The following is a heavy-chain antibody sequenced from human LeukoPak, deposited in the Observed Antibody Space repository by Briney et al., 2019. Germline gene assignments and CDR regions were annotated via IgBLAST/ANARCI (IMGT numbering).Heavy chain of an antibody. CDR3: ATAARARHYFDY. V-gene: IGHV4-34*01. J-gene: IGHJ4*02. Sequence: PSETLSLTCAASGESLSNYCWNWIRQSPGRGLEWIGEMNRSGSTNYNPSLKRRVTISVDTSKNLLSLRLNSVTAADTAVYYCATAARARHYFDYWGQGSLVTVSS. CDR1: GESLSNYC. CDR2: MNRSGST.